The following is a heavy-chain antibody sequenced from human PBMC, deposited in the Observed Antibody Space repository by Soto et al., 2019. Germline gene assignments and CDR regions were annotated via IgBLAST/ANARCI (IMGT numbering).Heavy chain of an antibody. CDR3: ARRYSSSFDY. CDR1: GGSISSSNW. Sequence: SETLSLTCAVSGGSISSSNWWSRVRQPPGKGLEWIGEIYHSGSTYYNPSLKSRVTISVDTSKNQFSLKLSSVTAADTAVYYCARRYSSSFDYWGQGTLVTVSS. V-gene: IGHV4-4*02. D-gene: IGHD6-13*01. J-gene: IGHJ4*02. CDR2: IYHSGST.